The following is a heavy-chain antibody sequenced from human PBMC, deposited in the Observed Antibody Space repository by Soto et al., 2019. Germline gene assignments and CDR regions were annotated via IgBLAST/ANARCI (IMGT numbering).Heavy chain of an antibody. V-gene: IGHV3-30*18. CDR2: MSFDGTYK. CDR3: AKDRRDGEYNSVYDF. D-gene: IGHD4-17*01. Sequence: QVQLAESGGGVVQPGRSPRLSCIGAGFRFSDYGMHWVRQAPGKGLEWVAMMSFDGTYKYSADSVKGRFIISRDNSKNTLFLQMTSLRAGDTAVYYCAKDRRDGEYNSVYDFWGQGTLVTVSS. CDR1: GFRFSDYG. J-gene: IGHJ4*02.